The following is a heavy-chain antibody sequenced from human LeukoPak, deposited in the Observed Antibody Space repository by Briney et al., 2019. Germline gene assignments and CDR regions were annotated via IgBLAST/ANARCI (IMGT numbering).Heavy chain of an antibody. CDR2: ISTSSSSK. V-gene: IGHV3-21*01. CDR1: GFTFSSYR. J-gene: IGHJ4*02. CDR3: TRWDDLFLIDF. D-gene: IGHD3-9*01. Sequence: GGSLRLSCAVSGFTFSSYRMSWVRQAPGKGLEWVSSISTSSSSKYYADSVKGRFTISRDNAKNSLDLQMNSLRAEDTAVYYCTRWDDLFLIDFWGQGTLVTVSS.